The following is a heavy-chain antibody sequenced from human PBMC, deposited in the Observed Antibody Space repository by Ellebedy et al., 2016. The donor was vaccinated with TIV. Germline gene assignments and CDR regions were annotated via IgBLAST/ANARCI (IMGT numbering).Heavy chain of an antibody. CDR2: IWYDASNK. V-gene: IGHV3-33*01. J-gene: IGHJ6*02. D-gene: IGHD3-10*01. CDR1: GFTFSSYG. Sequence: GESLKISXAASGFTFSSYGMHWVRQAPGKGLEWVAVIWYDASNKYYADSVKGRFTISRDNSKNTLYLQMSSLRAEDTAVYYCAREPMVRGVIRRGYAMDVWGQGTTVTVSS. CDR3: AREPMVRGVIRRGYAMDV.